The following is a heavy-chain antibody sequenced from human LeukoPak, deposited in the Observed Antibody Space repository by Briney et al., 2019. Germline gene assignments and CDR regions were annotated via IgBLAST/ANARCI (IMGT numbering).Heavy chain of an antibody. CDR1: GGSFSGYY. V-gene: IGHV4-39*01. J-gene: IGHJ4*02. D-gene: IGHD6-13*01. CDR3: ARQGAAASGRTHDY. Sequence: SETLSLTCAVYGGSFSGYYWGWIRQPPGKGLEWIGSIYYGGNTYYNPSLKSRVTISVDTSKNQFSLKLSSVTAADTAVYYCARQGAAASGRTHDYWGQGTLVTVSS. CDR2: IYYGGNT.